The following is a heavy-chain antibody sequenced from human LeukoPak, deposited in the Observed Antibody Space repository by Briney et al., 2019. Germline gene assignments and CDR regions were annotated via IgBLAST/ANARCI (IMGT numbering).Heavy chain of an antibody. CDR1: GFTFSRYS. J-gene: IGHJ6*03. D-gene: IGHD3-22*01. CDR3: ARDYFDSSDYPQTYYYYYMDV. Sequence: PGGSLRLSCAPSGFTFSRYSMNWVRQAPGKGLEWVASISSTSTFIYSADSVKGRFTICRDTAKNSLFLQMNSLRAEDTAIYYCARDYFDSSDYPQTYYYYYMDVWGKGTTVTVSS. CDR2: ISSTSTFI. V-gene: IGHV3-21*01.